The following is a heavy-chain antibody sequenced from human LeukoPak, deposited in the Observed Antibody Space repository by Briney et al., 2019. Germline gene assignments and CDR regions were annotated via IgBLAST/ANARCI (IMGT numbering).Heavy chain of an antibody. CDR2: IYYSGTT. Sequence: SETLSLTCAVSGASITSPYWNWIRQPPGKGLEWIGYIYYSGTTSYNPPLKSRVTISVDTSKNQFSLKLSSVTAADTAVYYCARASSTSTYFYYYYYYMDVWGKGTTVTVSS. CDR1: GASITSPY. V-gene: IGHV4-59*11. J-gene: IGHJ6*03. CDR3: ARASSTSTYFYYYYYYMDV. D-gene: IGHD2-2*01.